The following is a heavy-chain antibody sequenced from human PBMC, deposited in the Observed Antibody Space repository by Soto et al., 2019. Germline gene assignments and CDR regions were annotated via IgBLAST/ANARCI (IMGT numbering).Heavy chain of an antibody. D-gene: IGHD2-21*01. Sequence: QVQLVESGGGVVQPGRSLRLSCEASGFTFSNYGMHWVRQAPGKGLEWVAVIWNDGSSRYYADSVKGRFTVSRDTSKNTLFLQMNNVRDEDTAVYYCARPDLVAVIGAALDCWGQGTLVTVSS. V-gene: IGHV3-33*01. CDR1: GFTFSNYG. CDR3: ARPDLVAVIGAALDC. J-gene: IGHJ4*02. CDR2: IWNDGSSR.